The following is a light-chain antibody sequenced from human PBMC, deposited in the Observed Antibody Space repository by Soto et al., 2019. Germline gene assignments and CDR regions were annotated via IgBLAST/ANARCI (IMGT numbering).Light chain of an antibody. CDR1: QSIHTS. J-gene: IGKJ3*01. CDR2: DST. Sequence: VLTQSPATLSLSPGERATLSCRASQSIHTSLAWYQQKSGKPPRLVIYDSTLRANGVPDRFGGSRSGTEFTLTINSLEPEDFATYSCQQYGRSPVTFGPGTKVDIK. V-gene: IGKV3-11*01. CDR3: QQYGRSPVT.